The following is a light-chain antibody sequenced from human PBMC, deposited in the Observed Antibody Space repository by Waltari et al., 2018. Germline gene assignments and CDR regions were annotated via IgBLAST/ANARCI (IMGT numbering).Light chain of an antibody. V-gene: IGKV4-1*01. Sequence: DIVMTQSPDSLALSLGERATINCKSSQSVLHSSNNKNYLAWYQQKPGQPPNLLIYLASTRESGVPDRFSGSGSGTDFTLTISSLQAEDVAVYYCQQYYNAPLTFGGGTKVEIK. J-gene: IGKJ4*01. CDR1: QSVLHSSNNKNY. CDR3: QQYYNAPLT. CDR2: LAS.